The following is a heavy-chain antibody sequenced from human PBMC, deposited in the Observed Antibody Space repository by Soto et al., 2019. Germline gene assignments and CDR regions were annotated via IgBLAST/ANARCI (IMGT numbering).Heavy chain of an antibody. D-gene: IGHD3-10*01. Sequence: QVQLQQWGAGLLKPSETLSLNCAVTGGSLSGYYWSWIRQPPGKGLEWIGEVKDGGHTNYSPSLRGRSNISSDPANHQVALRPNPVDAADTGVYYWARGHEGGGASHWGQGSPGTGSS. CDR1: GGSLSGYY. V-gene: IGHV4-34*01. J-gene: IGHJ4*02. CDR3: ARGHEGGGASH. CDR2: VKDGGHT.